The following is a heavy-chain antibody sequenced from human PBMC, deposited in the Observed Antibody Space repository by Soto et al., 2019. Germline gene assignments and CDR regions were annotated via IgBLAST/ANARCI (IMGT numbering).Heavy chain of an antibody. CDR2: INSDGSST. J-gene: IGHJ3*02. D-gene: IGHD3-3*01. CDR1: GVTFSSYW. CDR3: TGGRFWSGYFAFDI. Sequence: PGGSLRLSCAASGVTFSSYWMHWVRQAPGKGLVWVSRINSDGSSTSYADSVKGRFTISRDNAKNTLYLQMNSLRAEDTAVYYCTGGRFWSGYFAFDIWGQGTMVTVSS. V-gene: IGHV3-74*01.